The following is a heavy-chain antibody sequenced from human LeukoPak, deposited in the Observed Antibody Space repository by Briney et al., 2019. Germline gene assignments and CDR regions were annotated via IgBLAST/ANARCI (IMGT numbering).Heavy chain of an antibody. CDR1: GFTFSDYY. CDR3: ARVFEDVPQFDY. CDR2: ISSSGSTI. J-gene: IGHJ4*02. D-gene: IGHD3-3*01. Sequence: GGSLRLSCAASGFTFSDYYMSRIRQAPGKGLEWVSYISSSGSTIYYADSVKGRFTISRDNAKNSLYLQMNSLRAEDTAVYYCARVFEDVPQFDYWGQGTLVTVSS. V-gene: IGHV3-11*01.